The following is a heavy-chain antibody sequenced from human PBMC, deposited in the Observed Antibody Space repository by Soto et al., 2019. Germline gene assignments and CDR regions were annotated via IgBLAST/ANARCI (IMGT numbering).Heavy chain of an antibody. V-gene: IGHV1-69*06. CDR3: ERGVYGSGNYYTGPSAFDI. D-gene: IGHD3-10*01. CDR2: TIPVFNTA. J-gene: IGHJ3*02. Sequence: QVQLEQSGAEVKKPGSSVKVSCKASGGTLSDHGVAWLRQAPGQGLEWMGGTIPVFNTAKYAQKFQGRVTVTADKFTNIAYMELSSLRSEDTAFYFFERGVYGSGNYYTGPSAFDIWGQGTMVIASS. CDR1: GGTLSDHG.